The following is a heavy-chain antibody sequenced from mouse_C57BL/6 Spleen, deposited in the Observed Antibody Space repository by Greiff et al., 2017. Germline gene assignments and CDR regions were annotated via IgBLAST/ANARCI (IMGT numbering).Heavy chain of an antibody. Sequence: DVQLVESEGGLVQPGSSMKLSCTASGFTFSDYYMAWVRQVPEKGLEWVANINYDGSSTYYLDSLKSRFIISRDNAKNILYLQMSSLKSEDTATYYCARDDRRVFDYWGQGTTLTVSS. CDR3: ARDDRRVFDY. D-gene: IGHD3-2*01. CDR1: GFTFSDYY. J-gene: IGHJ2*01. CDR2: INYDGSST. V-gene: IGHV5-16*01.